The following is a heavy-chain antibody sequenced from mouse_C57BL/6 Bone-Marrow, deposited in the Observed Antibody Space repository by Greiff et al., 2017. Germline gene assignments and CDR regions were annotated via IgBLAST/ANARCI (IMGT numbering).Heavy chain of an antibody. D-gene: IGHD1-1*01. V-gene: IGHV1-78*01. Sequence: VQLQQSDAGLVQPGASVKISCKVSGYTFTDHSIHWMRQRPEQGLEWIGYIYPRDGSTKYNEKFKGKATLTADKSTSTAYLQLNSLTSEDSAVYICARGGGRFYAMDYWGQGPSVTVSS. CDR2: IYPRDGST. J-gene: IGHJ4*01. CDR1: GYTFTDHS. CDR3: ARGGGRFYAMDY.